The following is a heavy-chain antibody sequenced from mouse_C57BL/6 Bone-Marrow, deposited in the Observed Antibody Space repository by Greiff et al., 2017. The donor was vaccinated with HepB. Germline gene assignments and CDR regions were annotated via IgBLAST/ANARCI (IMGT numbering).Heavy chain of an antibody. V-gene: IGHV1-9*01. CDR2: ILPGSGST. Sequence: QVQLKESGAELMKPGASVKLSCKASGYTFTGYWIEWVKQRPGHGLEWIGEILPGSGSTNYNEKFKGKATFTADTSSNTAYMQLSSLTTEDSAVYYCARPIYYYGSSYDWYFDVWGTGTTVTVSS. D-gene: IGHD1-1*01. CDR3: ARPIYYYGSSYDWYFDV. J-gene: IGHJ1*03. CDR1: GYTFTGYW.